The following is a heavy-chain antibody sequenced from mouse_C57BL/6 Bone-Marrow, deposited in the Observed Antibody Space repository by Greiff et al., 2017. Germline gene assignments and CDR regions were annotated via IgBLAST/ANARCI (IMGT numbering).Heavy chain of an antibody. CDR2: IYPGSGST. D-gene: IGHD1-1*01. J-gene: IGHJ2*01. Sequence: VKLQQPGAELVKPGASVKMSCKASGYTFTSYWITWVKQRPGQGLEWIGDIYPGSGSTNYNEKFKSKATLTVDTSSSTAYMQLSSLTSEDSAVYYCARNPTVVLYYFDYWGQGTTLTVSS. CDR3: ARNPTVVLYYFDY. V-gene: IGHV1-55*01. CDR1: GYTFTSYW.